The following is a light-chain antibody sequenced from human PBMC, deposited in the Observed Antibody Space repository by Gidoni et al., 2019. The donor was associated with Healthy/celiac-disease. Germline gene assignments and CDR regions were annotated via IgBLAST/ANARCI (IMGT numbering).Light chain of an antibody. CDR3: QQGYSTPLT. Sequence: IQMTQYPSSLSASVGDRVTITCRASQSISSYLHWYQQKPGKAPKLLIYAASSLQSGVPSRFSGSGSGTDFTLTISSLQPEDFATYYCQQGYSTPLTFGGGTKVEIK. V-gene: IGKV1-39*01. J-gene: IGKJ4*01. CDR1: QSISSY. CDR2: AAS.